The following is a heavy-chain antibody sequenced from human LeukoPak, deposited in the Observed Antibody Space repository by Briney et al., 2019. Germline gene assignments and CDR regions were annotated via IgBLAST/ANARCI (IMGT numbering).Heavy chain of an antibody. J-gene: IGHJ4*02. D-gene: IGHD3-22*01. CDR3: ARVTYYYDSSGHSFDY. CDR1: GFTFSSYS. Sequence: GGSLRLSCAASGFTFSSYSMNWVRQAPGKGLEWVSSISSSSSYIYYADSVKGRFTISRDNAKNSLYLQMNSLRAEDTAVYYCARVTYYYDSSGHSFDYWGQGTLVTVSS. V-gene: IGHV3-21*01. CDR2: ISSSSSYI.